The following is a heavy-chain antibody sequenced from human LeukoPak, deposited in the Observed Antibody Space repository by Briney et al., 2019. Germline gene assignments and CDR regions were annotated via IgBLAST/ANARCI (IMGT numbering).Heavy chain of an antibody. CDR2: TFCGSKWYT. CDR3: ARSVNNWFDP. D-gene: IGHD2-8*01. CDR1: GDSVSSDSAA. Sequence: SQTPSLTCAISGDSVSSDSAAWDWIRQSPSRGLEWVERTFCGSKWYTDYAACVKSRLTINPDTSKNQFYLQLSSVTTEDTVVYRCARSVNNWFDPWGQGTLVTVSS. V-gene: IGHV6-1*01. J-gene: IGHJ5*02.